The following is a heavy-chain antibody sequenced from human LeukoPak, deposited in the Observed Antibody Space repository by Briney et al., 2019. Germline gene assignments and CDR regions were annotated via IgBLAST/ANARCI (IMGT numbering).Heavy chain of an antibody. J-gene: IGHJ4*02. CDR2: IHHSGDT. V-gene: IGHV4-31*03. Sequence: SQTLSLTCTVSGGSISSSGYHWSWIRQPPGKGLEWIAYIHHSGDTSYNPSLKGRLSISVGTSNNQFSLRLSSVTAADTAVYYCATYYDGGGYRFDHWGQGTLVTVSS. D-gene: IGHD3-22*01. CDR1: GGSISSSGYH. CDR3: ATYYDGGGYRFDH.